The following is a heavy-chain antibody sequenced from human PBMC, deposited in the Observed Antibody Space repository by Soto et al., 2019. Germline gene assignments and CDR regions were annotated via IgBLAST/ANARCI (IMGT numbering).Heavy chain of an antibody. CDR3: ARTLKVLASELGYYYGMDV. J-gene: IGHJ6*02. D-gene: IGHD1-7*01. CDR1: GYSFTSYW. CDR2: IYPGDSDT. V-gene: IGHV5-51*01. Sequence: PGESLKISCKGSGYSFTSYWIGWVRQMPGKGLEWMGIIYPGDSDTRYSPSFQGQVTISADKSISTAYLQWSSLKASDTAMYYCARTLKVLASELGYYYGMDVWGQGTTVTVSS.